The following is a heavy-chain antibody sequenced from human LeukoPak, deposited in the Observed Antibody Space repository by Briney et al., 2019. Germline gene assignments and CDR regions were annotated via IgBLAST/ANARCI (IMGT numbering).Heavy chain of an antibody. CDR1: GFTFSSYW. Sequence: GGSLRLSCAASGFTFSSYWMSWVRQAPGKGLEWVSYISSSGSTIYYADSVKGRFTISRDNAKNSLYLQMNSLRAEDTAVYYCARESGGTTVTIAHWGQGTLVTVSS. D-gene: IGHD4-17*01. CDR3: ARESGGTTVTIAH. CDR2: ISSSGSTI. J-gene: IGHJ4*02. V-gene: IGHV3-48*04.